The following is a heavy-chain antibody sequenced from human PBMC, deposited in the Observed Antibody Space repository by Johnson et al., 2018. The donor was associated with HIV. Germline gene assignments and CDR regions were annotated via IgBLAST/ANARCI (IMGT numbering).Heavy chain of an antibody. J-gene: IGHJ3*02. D-gene: IGHD1-26*01. Sequence: VQLVESGGGLVQPGGSLRLSCAASGFTFINYWMTWVRQAPGKGLEWVANIKQDGSEKYYVDSVKGRFTISRDNAKNSLYLQRNSLRAEDTARYYCASLSGSYAPAFDIWGQGTMVTVSS. CDR2: IKQDGSEK. CDR3: ASLSGSYAPAFDI. CDR1: GFTFINYW. V-gene: IGHV3-7*05.